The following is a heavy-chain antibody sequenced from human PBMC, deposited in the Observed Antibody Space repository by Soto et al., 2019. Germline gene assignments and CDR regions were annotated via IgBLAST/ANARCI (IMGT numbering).Heavy chain of an antibody. D-gene: IGHD3-9*01. J-gene: IGHJ4*02. CDR1: GFSFSTYD. CDR3: FKLTDS. CDR2: ISPNGAAT. V-gene: IGHV3-64D*06. Sequence: PGGSLRLSCSASGFSFSTYDVHWVRQAPAKGLQFVAGISPNGAATYYADSVKGRSTISRDNSKNTLYLQMSRLTPDDTAVYYCFKLTDSWGLGTLVTVSS.